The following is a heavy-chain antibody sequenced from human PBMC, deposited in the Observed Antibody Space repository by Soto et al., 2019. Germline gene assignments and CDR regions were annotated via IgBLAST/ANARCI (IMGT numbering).Heavy chain of an antibody. J-gene: IGHJ6*02. Sequence: ASVKVSCKASGYTFTTYFMHWVRQAPGQGFEWMGRINPTGGDTAYAKKFQDRITVSRDTSTSTVYIELGSLTSKDTAVYYCARGSYASNVFIMDVWGQGTTVTVSS. CDR3: ARGSYASNVFIMDV. V-gene: IGHV1-46*01. CDR2: INPTGGDT. CDR1: GYTFTTYF. D-gene: IGHD2-2*01.